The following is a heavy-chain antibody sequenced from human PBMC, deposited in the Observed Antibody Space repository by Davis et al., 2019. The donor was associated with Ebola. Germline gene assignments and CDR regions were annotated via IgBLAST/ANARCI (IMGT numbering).Heavy chain of an antibody. CDR3: ARGRAMATYGYYYGMDV. J-gene: IGHJ6*02. V-gene: IGHV4-34*01. CDR1: GGSISSYY. CDR2: INHSGST. D-gene: IGHD5-18*01. Sequence: MPGGSLRLSCTVSGGSISSYYWSWIRQPPGKGLEWIGEINHSGSTNYNPSLKSRVTISVDTSKNQFSLKLSSVTAADTAVYYCARGRAMATYGYYYGMDVWGQGTTVTVSS.